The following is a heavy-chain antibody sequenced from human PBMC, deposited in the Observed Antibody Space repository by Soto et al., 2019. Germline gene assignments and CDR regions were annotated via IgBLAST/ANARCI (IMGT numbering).Heavy chain of an antibody. D-gene: IGHD5-12*01. CDR3: ARGTRRDGYREDWYFDL. CDR2: IIPMFGTP. CDR1: GGTFTYSA. V-gene: IGHV1-69*01. J-gene: IGHJ2*01. Sequence: QVQLVQSGAEVKKPGSSVKVSCKASGGTFTYSAVSWVRQAPGQGLEWMGGIIPMFGTPNYAQKFQGRLTISADESTSTVYMELSSLRSDDAAVYYCARGTRRDGYREDWYFDLWGRGTLVTVSS.